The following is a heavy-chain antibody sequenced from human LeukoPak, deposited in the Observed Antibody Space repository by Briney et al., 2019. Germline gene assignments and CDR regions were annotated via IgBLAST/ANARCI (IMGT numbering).Heavy chain of an antibody. J-gene: IGHJ4*02. CDR3: ARRQQLVGFDY. CDR2: INPNSGGT. V-gene: IGHV1-2*06. D-gene: IGHD6-13*01. CDR1: GYTFTGYY. Sequence: ASVKVSCKASGYTFTGYYMHWVRQAPGQGLEWMGRINPNSGGTNYAQKFQGRVTMTGDTSISTAYMELSRLRSDDTAVYYCARRQQLVGFDYWGQGTLVTVSS.